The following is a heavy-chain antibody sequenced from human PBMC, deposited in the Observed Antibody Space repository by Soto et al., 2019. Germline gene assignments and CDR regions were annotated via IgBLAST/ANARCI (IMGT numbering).Heavy chain of an antibody. V-gene: IGHV4-61*03. J-gene: IGHJ5*02. CDR1: GASVSSGTYY. Sequence: QVQLQESGPGLVKPSETLSLTCTVFGASVSSGTYYWSWIRQAPGKGLEWVGHIYYTGSTNYNPSLNNRVTISVDTSKNHFSLQLTSVTAADTAVYYCARGAGFIYASTWFDIWGQGTLVTVSS. CDR2: IYYTGST. D-gene: IGHD5-18*01. CDR3: ARGAGFIYASTWFDI.